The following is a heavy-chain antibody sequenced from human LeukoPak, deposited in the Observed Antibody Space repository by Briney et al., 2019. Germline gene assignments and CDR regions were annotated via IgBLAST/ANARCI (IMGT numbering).Heavy chain of an antibody. CDR3: ARGYSSSWYLAWYFDL. Sequence: SETLSLTCAVYGGSLNGHYWSWIRQPPGKGLEWIGEGSESGGTKFNPSLKSRVTISVDRSKNQFSLKLSSVTAADTAVYYCARGYSSSWYLAWYFDLWGRGTLVTVSS. J-gene: IGHJ2*01. CDR1: GGSLNGHY. D-gene: IGHD6-13*01. V-gene: IGHV4-34*01. CDR2: GSESGGT.